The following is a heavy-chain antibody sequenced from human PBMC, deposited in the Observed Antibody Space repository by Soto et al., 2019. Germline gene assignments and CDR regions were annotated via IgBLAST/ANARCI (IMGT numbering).Heavy chain of an antibody. J-gene: IGHJ5*02. CDR3: ARQASYWHGGGGWLDP. CDR1: GFTFSASD. CDR2: IGTLHDT. Sequence: EVQLVESGGGLVQPGGSLRLSCAASGFTFSASDMHWVRQAAGKGLEWVSAIGTLHDTYYPDSVKGRFTISRDNAKNSLYFQMNSLRAGDTAVYYWARQASYWHGGGGWLDPWGQGTLVTVSS. V-gene: IGHV3-13*01. D-gene: IGHD2-8*02.